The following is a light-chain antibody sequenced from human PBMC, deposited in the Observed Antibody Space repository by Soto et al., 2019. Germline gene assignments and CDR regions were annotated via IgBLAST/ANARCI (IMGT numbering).Light chain of an antibody. CDR3: QQYDNWPPWT. Sequence: EIVMTQSPATLSVSPGERATLSCRASQSVSSKLAWYQHKTGQAPRLLIYGASTRATGIPDRFSGSGSGTEFTLTISSPQSEDFAVYYCQQYDNWPPWTFGQGTKVEIK. V-gene: IGKV3-15*01. CDR2: GAS. J-gene: IGKJ1*01. CDR1: QSVSSK.